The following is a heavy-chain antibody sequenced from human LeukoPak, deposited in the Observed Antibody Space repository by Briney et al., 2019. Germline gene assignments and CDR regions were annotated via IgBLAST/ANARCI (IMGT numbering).Heavy chain of an antibody. D-gene: IGHD4-17*01. CDR3: ARVTVTTTSDYFDY. V-gene: IGHV3-74*01. J-gene: IGHJ4*02. Sequence: GGSLRLSCAASGFTFSNYGMHWVRQAPGKGLVWVSHINSDGSSTTHGDSVKGRFTISRDNAKNTLYLQMNSLRAEDTAVYYCARVTVTTTSDYFDYWGQGTLVTVSS. CDR2: INSDGSST. CDR1: GFTFSNYG.